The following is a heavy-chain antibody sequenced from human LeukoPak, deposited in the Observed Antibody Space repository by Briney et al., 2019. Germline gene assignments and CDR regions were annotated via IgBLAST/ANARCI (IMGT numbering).Heavy chain of an antibody. CDR2: INTDGSST. Sequence: PGGSLRLSCAASGFTFSSYWMHWVRQAPGQGLVWVSRINTDGSSTSYADSVKGRFTISRDNAKNTLYLQMNSLRAEDTAVYYCARYFGEARLRTFDYWGQGTLVTVSS. CDR1: GFTFSSYW. CDR3: ARYFGEARLRTFDY. J-gene: IGHJ4*02. V-gene: IGHV3-74*01. D-gene: IGHD6-6*01.